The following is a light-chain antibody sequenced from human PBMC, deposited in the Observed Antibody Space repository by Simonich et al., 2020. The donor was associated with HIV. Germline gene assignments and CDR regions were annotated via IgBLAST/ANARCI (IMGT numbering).Light chain of an antibody. CDR3: MQGTHWPRT. V-gene: IGKV2-30*02. CDR2: KGS. CDR1: QSLVHSDGTTY. J-gene: IGKJ1*01. Sequence: DVVMTQSPLSLPVTLGQPASISCRSSQSLVHSDGTTYLNWFQQRPGHSPRRLIYKGSNRDSGVPDRFSGSGSGTDFTLKISRVEAEDVGVYYCMQGTHWPRTFGQGTKVEIK.